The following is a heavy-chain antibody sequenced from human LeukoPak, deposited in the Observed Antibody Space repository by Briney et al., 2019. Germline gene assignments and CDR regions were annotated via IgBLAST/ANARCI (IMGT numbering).Heavy chain of an antibody. Sequence: PGGSLRLSCAASGFSFSRYGMHWVRQAPGKGLEWVALILFDGSNEYYADSVKGRFTISRDNSKNTLYLQMNSLRTEDTALYYCARDGTLFGFDPWGQGTPVTVSS. CDR1: GFSFSRYG. J-gene: IGHJ5*02. V-gene: IGHV3-33*01. D-gene: IGHD1-1*01. CDR2: ILFDGSNE. CDR3: ARDGTLFGFDP.